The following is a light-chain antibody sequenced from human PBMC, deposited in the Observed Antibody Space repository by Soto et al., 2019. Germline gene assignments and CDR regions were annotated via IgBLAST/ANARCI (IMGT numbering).Light chain of an antibody. CDR2: EVS. CDR3: AAWDDSLSGWV. Sequence: QSALTQPASVSGTPGQSITISCTGSNSDVGIYDFVSWYQHHPGRAPKLIVSEVSHRPSGVSNRFSGSKSGNTASLTISGLRSEDEADYHCAAWDDSLSGWVFGGGTKVTVL. CDR1: NSDVGIYDF. V-gene: IGLV2-14*01. J-gene: IGLJ3*02.